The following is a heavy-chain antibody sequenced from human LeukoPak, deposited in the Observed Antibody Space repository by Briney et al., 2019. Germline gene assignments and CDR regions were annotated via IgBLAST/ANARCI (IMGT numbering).Heavy chain of an antibody. Sequence: PGRSLRLSCAASGFTFSSYGMHWVRQAPGKGLGWVAVIWYDGSNKYYADSVKGRFTISRDNSKHTLYLQMNSLRAEDTAVYYCAKDGLANWGQGTLVTVSS. J-gene: IGHJ4*02. CDR2: IWYDGSNK. V-gene: IGHV3-33*06. CDR1: GFTFSSYG. D-gene: IGHD3-16*01. CDR3: AKDGLAN.